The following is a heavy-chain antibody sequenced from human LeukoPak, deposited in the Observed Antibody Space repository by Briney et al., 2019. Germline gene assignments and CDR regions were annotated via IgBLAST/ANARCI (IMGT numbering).Heavy chain of an antibody. J-gene: IGHJ4*02. CDR1: GFTFSSYA. D-gene: IGHD1-7*01. CDR3: AKGSTTGGELRHDY. CDR2: ISGSGDNT. Sequence: GGSLRLSCAASGFTFSSYAMSWVRQAPGKGLEWVSAISGSGDNTYYTDSVKGRFTVSRDNSKNTLYLQMSSLRAEGTAVYYCAKGSTTGGELRHDYWGQGTQVTVSS. V-gene: IGHV3-23*01.